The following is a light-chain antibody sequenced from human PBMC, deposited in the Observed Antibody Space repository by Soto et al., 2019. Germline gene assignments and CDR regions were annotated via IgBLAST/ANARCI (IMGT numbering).Light chain of an antibody. CDR3: QHYNNWPFT. Sequence: EIVLTQSPASLSLSHGERATLSCRASQSVSSNLAWYQQKPGQAPRLLIYGASTRATGIPARFSGSGSGTEFTLTISSLQSEDFAVYYCQHYNNWPFTLGLGTRLEIK. J-gene: IGKJ5*01. V-gene: IGKV3-15*01. CDR1: QSVSSN. CDR2: GAS.